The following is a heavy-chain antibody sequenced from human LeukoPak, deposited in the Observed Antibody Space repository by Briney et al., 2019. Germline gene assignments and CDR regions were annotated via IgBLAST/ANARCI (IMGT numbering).Heavy chain of an antibody. CDR3: ARDHDSGGYKFDY. CDR1: GFTFSSFS. D-gene: IGHD3-22*01. J-gene: IGHJ4*02. CDR2: IRSSGSTI. V-gene: IGHV3-48*04. Sequence: PGGSPRPLRAGPGFTFSSFSMNWVRQAPGKGLEGVSYIRSSGSTIYYADSVKGRFTISRDNAKNLLYLQMNNLRAEDTAVYYCARDHDSGGYKFDYWGQGTLVTVSS.